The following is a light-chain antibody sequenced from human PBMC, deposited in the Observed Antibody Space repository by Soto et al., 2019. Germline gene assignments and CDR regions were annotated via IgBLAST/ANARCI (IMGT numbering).Light chain of an antibody. Sequence: EIVMTQSPATLSVSPGERATLSCRASQSVSSTLGWYQQKPGQAPRLLIYGASIRATGIPARFSGCGSGTEFTLTNSSLQSEDFAVYYCQQYNNWPRTFGPGTKVDIK. CDR3: QQYNNWPRT. CDR2: GAS. CDR1: QSVSST. J-gene: IGKJ3*01. V-gene: IGKV3-15*01.